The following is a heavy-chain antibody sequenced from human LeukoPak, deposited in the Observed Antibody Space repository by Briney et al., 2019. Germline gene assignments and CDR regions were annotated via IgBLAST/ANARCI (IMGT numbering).Heavy chain of an antibody. Sequence: ASVKVSCKASGYTLTGHYMHWVRQAPGQGLEWMGWINPNSGGTNYAQKLQGKVTMTRDTSISTAYMELSRLRSDDTAVYYCARGPAIGYYYDSSVNWFDPWGQGTLVTVSS. CDR3: ARGPAIGYYYDSSVNWFDP. V-gene: IGHV1-2*02. J-gene: IGHJ5*02. CDR2: INPNSGGT. CDR1: GYTLTGHY. D-gene: IGHD3-22*01.